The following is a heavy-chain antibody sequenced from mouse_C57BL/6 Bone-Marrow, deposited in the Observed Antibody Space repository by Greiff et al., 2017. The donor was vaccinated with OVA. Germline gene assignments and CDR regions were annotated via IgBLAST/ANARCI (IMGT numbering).Heavy chain of an antibody. CDR2: IYPRSGNT. J-gene: IGHJ1*03. CDR3: ARDYGSSLWYFDV. D-gene: IGHD1-1*01. Sequence: SGAELARPGASVKLSCKASGYTFTSYGISWVKQRTGQGLEWIGEIYPRSGNTYYNEKFKGKATLTADKSSSTAYMELRSLTSEDSAVYFCARDYGSSLWYFDVWGTGTTVTVSS. CDR1: GYTFTSYG. V-gene: IGHV1-81*01.